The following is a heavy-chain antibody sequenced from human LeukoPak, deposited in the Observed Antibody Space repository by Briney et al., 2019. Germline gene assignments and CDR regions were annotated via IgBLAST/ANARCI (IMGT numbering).Heavy chain of an antibody. CDR3: ARDRSSGWFDFDY. J-gene: IGHJ4*02. CDR2: ISSSSSYI. V-gene: IGHV3-21*01. CDR1: GFTFSSYS. Sequence: PGGSLRLSCAASGFTFSSYSMNWVRQAPGKGLEWVSSISSSSSYIYYADSVKGRFTISRDNAKSSLYLQMNSLRAEDTAVYYCARDRSSGWFDFDYWGQGTLVTVSS. D-gene: IGHD6-19*01.